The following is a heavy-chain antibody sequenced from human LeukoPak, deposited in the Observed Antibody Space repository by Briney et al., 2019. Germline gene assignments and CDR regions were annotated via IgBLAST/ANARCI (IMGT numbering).Heavy chain of an antibody. V-gene: IGHV1-18*01. D-gene: IGHD5-24*01. Sequence: ASVKVSCKAPGYTFTSYGISWVRQAPGQGLEWMGWISTYNGNTNYAQKFQGRVTMTTDTSTTTDYLELSSLRSEDTAVYYCARDNSVRDEAWWFNPWGQGTLVTVSS. CDR1: GYTFTSYG. J-gene: IGHJ5*02. CDR3: ARDNSVRDEAWWFNP. CDR2: ISTYNGNT.